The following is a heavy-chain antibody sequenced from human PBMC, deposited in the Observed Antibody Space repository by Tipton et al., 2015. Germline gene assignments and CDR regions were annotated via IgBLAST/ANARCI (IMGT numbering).Heavy chain of an antibody. CDR2: ISHSGNT. V-gene: IGHV4-38-2*01. J-gene: IGHJ4*02. CDR1: AYSISSDYY. D-gene: IGHD3-9*01. CDR3: ACHDYDLLTRDYQTVDY. Sequence: TLSLTCAVSAYSISSDYYWGWIRQPPGKGLEWIGSISHSGNTYHNPSLKSRVTMSRDTSKNQFSLRLSSVTAADTAVYYCACHDYDLLTRDYQTVDYWGQGTLVTVSS.